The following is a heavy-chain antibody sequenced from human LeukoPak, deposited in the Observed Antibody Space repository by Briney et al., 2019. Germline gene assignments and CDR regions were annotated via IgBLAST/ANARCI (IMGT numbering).Heavy chain of an antibody. J-gene: IGHJ4*02. Sequence: GGSLRPSCAASGFTFSSYWMTWVRQAPGKGPEWVANIKLDGTEKNYVDSVKGRFTISRDNAKNSLYLEMNSLRGEDTAVYHCATGGHYHGDWGQGTLVTVSS. D-gene: IGHD1-1*01. CDR3: ATGGHYHGD. CDR1: GFTFSSYW. CDR2: IKLDGTEK. V-gene: IGHV3-7*05.